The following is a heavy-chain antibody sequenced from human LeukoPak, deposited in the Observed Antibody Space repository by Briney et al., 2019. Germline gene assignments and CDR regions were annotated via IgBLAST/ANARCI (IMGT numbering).Heavy chain of an antibody. D-gene: IGHD6-19*01. CDR3: ARGMGQWPYPEYFQH. CDR2: IYHSGST. CDR1: GGSISSSNW. Sequence: PSGTLSLTCAVSGGSISSSNWWSWVRQPPGKGLERIGEIYHSGSTNYNPSLKSRVTISVDKSKNQFSLKLSSVTAADTAVYYCARGMGQWPYPEYFQHWGQGTLVTVSS. V-gene: IGHV4-4*02. J-gene: IGHJ1*01.